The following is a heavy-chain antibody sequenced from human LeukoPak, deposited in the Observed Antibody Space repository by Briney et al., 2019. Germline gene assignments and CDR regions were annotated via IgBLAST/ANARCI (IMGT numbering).Heavy chain of an antibody. CDR2: INPNSGGT. Sequence: GESLKISCKGSGYTFTSYWIGWVRQMPGKGLEWMGWINPNSGGTNYAQKFQGRVTMTRDTSISTAYMELSRLRSDDTAVYYCAREVDSSGYLFDYWGQGTLVTVSS. CDR3: AREVDSSGYLFDY. CDR1: GYTFTSYW. J-gene: IGHJ4*02. D-gene: IGHD3-22*01. V-gene: IGHV1-2*02.